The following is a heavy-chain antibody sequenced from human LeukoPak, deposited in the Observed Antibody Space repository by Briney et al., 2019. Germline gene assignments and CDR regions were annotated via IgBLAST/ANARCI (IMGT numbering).Heavy chain of an antibody. CDR2: ISSSSSYI. V-gene: IGHV3-21*01. J-gene: IGHJ6*02. Sequence: GGSLRLSCAASGFTFSSYSMNWVRQAPGKGLDWFSSISSSSSYIYYADSVKGRFTISRDNATNSLYLQMNSLRAEDTAVHYCARARGRGYYYGSGSSYYYGMDVWGQGTTVTVSS. CDR3: ARARGRGYYYGSGSSYYYGMDV. CDR1: GFTFSSYS. D-gene: IGHD3-10*01.